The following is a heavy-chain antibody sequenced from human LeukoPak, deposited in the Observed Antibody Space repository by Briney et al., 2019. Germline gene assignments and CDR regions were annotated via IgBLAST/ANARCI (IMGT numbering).Heavy chain of an antibody. Sequence: GRSLRLSCAASGFTFSSYAMHWVRQAPGKGLEWVAVISYDGSNKYYADSVKGRFTISRDNAKNSLYLQMNSLRAEDTAIYYCAKDPPSFHHWGQGTLVTVSS. CDR3: AKDPPSFHH. J-gene: IGHJ1*01. V-gene: IGHV3-30-3*01. CDR1: GFTFSSYA. CDR2: ISYDGSNK.